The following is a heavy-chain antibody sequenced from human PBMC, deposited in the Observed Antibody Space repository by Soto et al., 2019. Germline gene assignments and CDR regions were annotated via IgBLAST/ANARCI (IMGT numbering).Heavy chain of an antibody. J-gene: IGHJ6*02. D-gene: IGHD3-22*01. CDR1: GGTFSSYA. V-gene: IGHV1-69*01. CDR2: IIPIFGTA. Sequence: QVQLVQSGAEVKKPGSSVKVSCKASGGTFSSYAISWVRQAPGQGLEWMGGIIPIFGTANYAQKFQGRVTITADESTSTAYMELSSLRSEDTAVYYCARSTYYYVSSGPPLYYYGMDVWGQGTTVTVSS. CDR3: ARSTYYYVSSGPPLYYYGMDV.